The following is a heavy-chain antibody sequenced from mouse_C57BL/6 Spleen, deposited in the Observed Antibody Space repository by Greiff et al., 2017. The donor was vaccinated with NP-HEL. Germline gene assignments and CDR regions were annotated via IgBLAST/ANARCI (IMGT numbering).Heavy chain of an antibody. CDR2: IDPENGDT. CDR1: GFNIKDDY. D-gene: IGHD1-1*01. Sequence: EVQLQQSGAELVRPGASVKLSCTASGFNIKDDYMHWVKQRPEQGLEWIGWIDPENGDTEYASKFQGKATITADTSSNTAYLQLSSLTSEDTSVYYYTLYDYGSSGYYFDDWGQGTTLTGSS. J-gene: IGHJ2*01. V-gene: IGHV14-4*01. CDR3: TLYDYGSSGYYFDD.